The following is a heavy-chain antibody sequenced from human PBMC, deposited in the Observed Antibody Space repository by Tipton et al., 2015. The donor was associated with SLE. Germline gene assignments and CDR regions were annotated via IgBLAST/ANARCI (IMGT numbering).Heavy chain of an antibody. J-gene: IGHJ3*02. CDR1: GGSISSGSYY. V-gene: IGHV4-61*09. CDR2: IYTSGST. CDR3: ARLPVADDAFDI. Sequence: TLSLTCTVSGGSISSGSYYWSWIRQPAGKGLEWIGYIYTSGSTNYNPSLKSRVTISVDTSKNQFSLKLSSVTAADTAVYYCARLPVADDAFDIWGQGTMVTVSS. D-gene: IGHD6-19*01.